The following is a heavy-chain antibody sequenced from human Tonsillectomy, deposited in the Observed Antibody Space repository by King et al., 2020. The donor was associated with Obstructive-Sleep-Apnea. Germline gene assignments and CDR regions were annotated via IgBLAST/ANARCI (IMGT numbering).Heavy chain of an antibody. Sequence: QLQESGPGLVKPSETLSLTCTVSGGSISSSTYYWGWIRQPPGKGLERIGSIFYSGSTYYNPSPQSRGTISVDTSKNQFSLKLSSVTAADTAVYYCARAWRVVPAADAFDIWGQGTMVTVSS. V-gene: IGHV4-39*07. CDR2: IFYSGST. J-gene: IGHJ3*02. D-gene: IGHD2-2*01. CDR3: ARAWRVVPAADAFDI. CDR1: GGSISSSTYY.